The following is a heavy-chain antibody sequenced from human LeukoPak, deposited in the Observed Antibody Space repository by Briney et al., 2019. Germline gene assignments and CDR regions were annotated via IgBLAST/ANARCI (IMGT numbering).Heavy chain of an antibody. Sequence: GALRLSCAASGFTFSDYYMSWIRQAPGKGLEWVSYISSSSSYTNYADSVKGRFTISRDNAQKSLYLEMKSLSAKDTAVYYCARAVTSTEGYWGQGTLVTVSS. CDR2: ISSSSSYT. J-gene: IGHJ4*02. CDR1: GFTFSDYY. CDR3: ARAVTSTEGY. V-gene: IGHV3-11*05.